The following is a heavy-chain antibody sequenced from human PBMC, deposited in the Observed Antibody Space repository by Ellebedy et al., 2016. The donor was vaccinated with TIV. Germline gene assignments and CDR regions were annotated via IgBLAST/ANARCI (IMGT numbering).Heavy chain of an antibody. CDR1: GFTFSNYA. Sequence: GESLKISXAASGFTFSNYAMSWVRQTPGKGLEWVSTISVSGGSTYYADSVKGRFTISRDNSENTLYLQMSRLRAEDTAVYYCSTGSYFGRGAWGQGTLVTVSS. D-gene: IGHD1-26*01. CDR2: ISVSGGST. J-gene: IGHJ5*02. CDR3: STGSYFGRGA. V-gene: IGHV3-23*01.